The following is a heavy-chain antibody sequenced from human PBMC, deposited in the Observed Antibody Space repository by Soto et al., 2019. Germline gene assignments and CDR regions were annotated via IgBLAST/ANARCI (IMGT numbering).Heavy chain of an antibody. CDR1: GFTFDDYA. CDR3: AKDRTYGSGSYYPPLYAFDI. J-gene: IGHJ3*02. CDR2: ISWNSGSI. D-gene: IGHD3-10*01. V-gene: IGHV3-9*01. Sequence: GGSLRLSCAASGFTFDDYAMHWVRQAPGKGLEWVSGISWNSGSIGYADSVKGRFTISRDNAKNSLYLQMNSLRAEDTALYYCAKDRTYGSGSYYPPLYAFDIWGQGTMVTVSS.